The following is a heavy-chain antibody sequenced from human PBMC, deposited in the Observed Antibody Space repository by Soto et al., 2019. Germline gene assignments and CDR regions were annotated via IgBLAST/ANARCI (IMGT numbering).Heavy chain of an antibody. CDR2: ISSSSSTI. CDR1: GFTFSSYS. D-gene: IGHD1-1*01. V-gene: IGHV3-48*01. Sequence: EVQLVESGGGLVQPGGSLRLSCAASGFTFSSYSMNWVRQAPGKGLEWVSYISSSSSTIYYADSVKGRFTISRDNAKNSQHLQINSLRAEDTGVYSGARAALYNANDVSWLDPWGQGTVVTVPS. CDR3: ARAALYNANDVSWLDP. J-gene: IGHJ5*02.